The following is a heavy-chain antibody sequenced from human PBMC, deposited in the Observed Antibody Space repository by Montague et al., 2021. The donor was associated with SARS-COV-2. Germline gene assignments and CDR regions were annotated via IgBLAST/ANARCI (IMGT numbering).Heavy chain of an antibody. J-gene: IGHJ4*02. D-gene: IGHD3-22*01. CDR1: DGSFSAYS. V-gene: IGHV4-34*01. CDR2: INHRGST. Sequence: SETLSLTCAVYDGSFSAYSWTWIRQPPGKGLEWIGEINHRGSTNYNPSLKSRVTISVDTSKNQFSLYLGSVTAADTAVYYCARGRQHFNMIVVVMTGGEYCFDYWGQGTLVTVSS. CDR3: ARGRQHFNMIVVVMTGGEYCFDY.